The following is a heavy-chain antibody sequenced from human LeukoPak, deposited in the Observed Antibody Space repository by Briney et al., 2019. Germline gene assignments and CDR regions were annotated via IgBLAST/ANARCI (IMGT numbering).Heavy chain of an antibody. Sequence: ASVKVSCKASGYTFTGYYMHWVRQAPGQGLEWMGWINPNSGGTNYAQKFQGRVTMTRDTSISTAYMELSRLRSDDTAVYYCARDHGSSSWTRRFDPWGQGTLVTVSS. D-gene: IGHD6-13*01. CDR1: GYTFTGYY. J-gene: IGHJ5*02. V-gene: IGHV1-2*02. CDR2: INPNSGGT. CDR3: ARDHGSSSWTRRFDP.